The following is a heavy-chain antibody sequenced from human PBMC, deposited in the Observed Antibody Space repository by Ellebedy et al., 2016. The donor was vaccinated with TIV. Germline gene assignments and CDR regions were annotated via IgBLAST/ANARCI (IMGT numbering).Heavy chain of an antibody. CDR1: GFTFSDYS. D-gene: IGHD3-10*01. V-gene: IGHV3-21*01. Sequence: GESLKISCTVSGFTFSDYSINWVRQAPGKGLEWISSISTGSYYAYYAASVKGRFTISRDNAKDSLYLQMNSLRAKDTAVYYCARDGPVLLWFGEDYQYYHAMDVWGRGTTVTVSS. CDR2: ISTGSYYA. CDR3: ARDGPVLLWFGEDYQYYHAMDV. J-gene: IGHJ6*02.